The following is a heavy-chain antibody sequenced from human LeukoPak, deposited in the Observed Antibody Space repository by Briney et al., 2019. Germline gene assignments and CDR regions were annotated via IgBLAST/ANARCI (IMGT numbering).Heavy chain of an antibody. V-gene: IGHV4-59*01. J-gene: IGHJ1*01. CDR2: IYYSGST. Sequence: SETLSLTCTVSGGSISSYYWSWIRQPPGKGLEWIGYIYYSGSTNYNPSLKSRVTISVDTSKNQFSLKLSSVTAADTAVYYCAIGYDSRGYYSEYFQHWGQGTLVTVSS. D-gene: IGHD3-22*01. CDR1: GGSISSYY. CDR3: AIGYDSRGYYSEYFQH.